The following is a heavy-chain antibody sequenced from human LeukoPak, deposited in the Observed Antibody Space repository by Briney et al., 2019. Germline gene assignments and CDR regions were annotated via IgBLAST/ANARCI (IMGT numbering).Heavy chain of an antibody. CDR1: GGFISSYY. Sequence: SETLSLTCTVSGGFISSYYWSWIRQPPGKGLEWIGRIYTSGSTNYNPSLKSRVTMSVDTSKNQFSLKLSSVTAADTAVYYCASTSSWFLRDAFDIWGQGTMVTVSS. J-gene: IGHJ3*02. V-gene: IGHV4-4*07. D-gene: IGHD6-13*01. CDR2: IYTSGST. CDR3: ASTSSWFLRDAFDI.